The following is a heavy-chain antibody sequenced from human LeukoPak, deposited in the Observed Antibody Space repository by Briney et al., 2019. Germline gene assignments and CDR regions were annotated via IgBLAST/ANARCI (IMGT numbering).Heavy chain of an antibody. D-gene: IGHD6-6*01. CDR3: AGGSSSGLLDY. J-gene: IGHJ4*02. V-gene: IGHV3-7*04. CDR2: IKQDGSEK. Sequence: GGSSRLSCAAYGFTFSIYSMSWVRHAPGQRRKRVANIKQDGSEKYYVDSVKGRFTISRDNAKNSLYLQMNSLRAEDTAVYYCAGGSSSGLLDYWGQGTLVTVS. CDR1: GFTFSIYS.